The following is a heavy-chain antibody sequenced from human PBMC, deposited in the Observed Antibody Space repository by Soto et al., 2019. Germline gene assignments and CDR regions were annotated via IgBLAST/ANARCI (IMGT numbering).Heavy chain of an antibody. CDR2: IDPSDSYT. V-gene: IGHV5-10-1*01. Sequence: GESLKISFKFSGYSFTSYLIILVLQMPGKGLDCMGRIDPSDSYTNYSPSFQGLVTISADKSISTAYLQWSSLKASENAMYYCARRGGIVVVQADIGYYGMEVWGQGTTV. CDR1: GYSFTSYL. D-gene: IGHD2-2*02. CDR3: ARRGGIVVVQADIGYYGMEV. J-gene: IGHJ6*01.